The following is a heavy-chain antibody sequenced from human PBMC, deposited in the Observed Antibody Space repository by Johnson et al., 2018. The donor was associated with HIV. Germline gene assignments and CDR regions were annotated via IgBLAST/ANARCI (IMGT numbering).Heavy chain of an antibody. CDR3: AKTEDAFDI. CDR2: ISWNSGSI. CDR1: GFTFDDYA. J-gene: IGHJ3*02. V-gene: IGHV3-9*01. Sequence: VQLVESGGGVVQPGRSLRLSCAASGFTFDDYAMHWVRQAPGKGLEWVSGISWNSGSIGYADSVKGRFTISRDNSKNTLYLQMNSLRAEDTAVYYCAKTEDAFDIGGQGTMVTVSS.